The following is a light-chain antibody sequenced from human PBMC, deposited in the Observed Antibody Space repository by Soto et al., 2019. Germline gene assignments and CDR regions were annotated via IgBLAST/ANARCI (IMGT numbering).Light chain of an antibody. CDR1: QSVTSTY. V-gene: IGKV3-20*01. Sequence: EIGLTQSPGTLSLTQGERATLSCRASQSVTSTYLTWYQQKPGQAPRLLIYGASSRPTGIPDRFSGSGSGTDFTLTISRLEPEDFAVYYCQQYGSSSTCGQGTRLEL. J-gene: IGKJ5*01. CDR3: QQYGSSST. CDR2: GAS.